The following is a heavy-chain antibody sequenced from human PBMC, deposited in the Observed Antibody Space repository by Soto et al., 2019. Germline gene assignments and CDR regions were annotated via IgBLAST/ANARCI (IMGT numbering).Heavy chain of an antibody. CDR3: AHNTEGGLEIPYCFDY. J-gene: IGHJ4*02. Sequence: HITLKEAGPTLVKPTQALTLTCTFSGFALSTTGVGVGWIRQPPGKALEWLARIYWNDDKRYHPYLRSRLTISEATFKNQVVQTRTNRYPVETVTYYGAHNTEGGLEIPYCFDYWGQGTLVTVSS. CDR1: GFALSTTGVG. CDR2: IYWNDDK. D-gene: IGHD1-7*01. V-gene: IGHV2-5*01.